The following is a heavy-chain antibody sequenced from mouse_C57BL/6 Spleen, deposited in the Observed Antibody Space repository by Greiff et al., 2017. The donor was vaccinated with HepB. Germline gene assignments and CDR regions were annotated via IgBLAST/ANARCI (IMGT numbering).Heavy chain of an antibody. Sequence: EVMLVESGGGLVKPGGSLKLSCAASGFTFSDYGMHWVRQAPEKGLEWVAYISSGSSTIYYADTVKGRFTISRDNAKNTLFLQMTSLRSEDTAMYYCASITTVVATDAYWGQGTLVTVSA. CDR1: GFTFSDYG. J-gene: IGHJ3*01. V-gene: IGHV5-17*01. CDR2: ISSGSSTI. D-gene: IGHD1-1*01. CDR3: ASITTVVATDAY.